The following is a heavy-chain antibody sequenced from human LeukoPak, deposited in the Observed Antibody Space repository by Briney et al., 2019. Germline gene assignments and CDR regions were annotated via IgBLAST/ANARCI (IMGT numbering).Heavy chain of an antibody. CDR3: ARDGASGYLADY. CDR2: INPNSGGT. CDR1: GYTLTGYY. V-gene: IGHV1-2*02. J-gene: IGHJ4*02. Sequence: VASVKVSCKASGYTLTGYYMHWVRQAPGQGLECMGWINPNSGGTNYAQKFQGRVTMTRDTSISTAYMELSRLGSDDTAVYYCARDGASGYLADYWGQGTLVTVSS. D-gene: IGHD3-3*01.